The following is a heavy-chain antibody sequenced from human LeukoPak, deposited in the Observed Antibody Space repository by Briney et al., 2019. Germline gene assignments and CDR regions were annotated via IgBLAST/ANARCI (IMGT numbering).Heavy chain of an antibody. CDR3: ARPPLDCSSTSCYNDAFDI. Sequence: GESLKFSCKGSGYRFTNYWIGWVRQMPGKGLEWMGIIYPGDSDTRYSPSFQGQVTISADKSISTAYLQWSSLKASDTAMYYCARPPLDCSSTSCYNDAFDIWGQGTMVTVSS. J-gene: IGHJ3*02. CDR1: GYRFTNYW. CDR2: IYPGDSDT. V-gene: IGHV5-51*01. D-gene: IGHD2-2*02.